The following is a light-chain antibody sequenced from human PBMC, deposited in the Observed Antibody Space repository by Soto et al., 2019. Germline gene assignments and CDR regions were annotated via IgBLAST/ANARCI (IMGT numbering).Light chain of an antibody. CDR3: QQSYSSPPT. CDR2: DAS. V-gene: IGKV1-5*01. CDR1: QSISSW. J-gene: IGKJ1*01. Sequence: DIQMTQSPSTLSASVGDRVTITCRASQSISSWLAWYQQKPGKAPKLLIYDASSLESGVPSRFSGSGSGTEFTLTISSLQPEDFATDYCQQSYSSPPTFXQGTKVDIK.